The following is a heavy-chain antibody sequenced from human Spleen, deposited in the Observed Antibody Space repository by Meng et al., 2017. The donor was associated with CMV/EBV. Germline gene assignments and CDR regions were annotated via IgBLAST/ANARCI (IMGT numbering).Heavy chain of an antibody. D-gene: IGHD3-16*01. CDR1: GYTFTGYY. CDR3: ARDRDVNWFDP. CDR2: INPNSGGT. Sequence: SCKASGYTFTGYYMHWMRQAPGQGLEWMGWINPNSGGTNYAQKFQGRVTMTRDTSISTAYMELSRLRSDDTAVYYCARDRDVNWFDPWGQGTLVTVSS. V-gene: IGHV1-2*02. J-gene: IGHJ5*02.